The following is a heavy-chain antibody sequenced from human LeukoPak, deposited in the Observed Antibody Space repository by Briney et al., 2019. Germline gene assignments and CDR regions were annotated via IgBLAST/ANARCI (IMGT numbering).Heavy chain of an antibody. CDR3: ARDVATTGWYTFDY. D-gene: IGHD6-19*01. Sequence: SQTLSLTCAISGDSVSSINGAWNWVRQSPSRGLEWLGRTYYRSKWHSDYAVPIQGRISINPDTSKNQFTLHLFSVTPDDTAAYYCARDVATTGWYTFDYWGQGTRVTVSS. CDR1: GDSVSSINGA. V-gene: IGHV6-1*01. CDR2: TYYRSKWHS. J-gene: IGHJ4*02.